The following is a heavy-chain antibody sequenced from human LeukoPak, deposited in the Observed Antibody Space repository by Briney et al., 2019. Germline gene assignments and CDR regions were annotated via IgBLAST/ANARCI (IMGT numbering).Heavy chain of an antibody. CDR3: ARDLYRIVVVPHYFDY. V-gene: IGHV3-7*01. Sequence: PSETLSLTCTVSGGSIKSLYWSWVRQAPGKGLEWVANIKKDGSEKYYVDSVKGRFTISRDNAKNSLYLQMNSLRAEDTAMYYCARDLYRIVVVPHYFDYWGQGTLVTVSS. CDR2: IKKDGSEK. D-gene: IGHD3-22*01. J-gene: IGHJ4*02. CDR1: GGSIKSLY.